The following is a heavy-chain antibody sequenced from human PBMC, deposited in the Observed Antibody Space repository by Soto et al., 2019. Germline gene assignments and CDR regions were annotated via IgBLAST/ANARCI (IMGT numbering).Heavy chain of an antibody. Sequence: GGSLRLSCAASGLTFSSYAMSWVRQAPGKGLEWVSGISGSGDITYYADSVKGRFTISRDNSKNTLYLQMNSLRAEDTAVYYCAKDRMRADYDSGGYYNYFDYWGQGTLVTVSS. CDR1: GLTFSSYA. D-gene: IGHD3-22*01. V-gene: IGHV3-23*01. CDR2: ISGSGDIT. J-gene: IGHJ4*02. CDR3: AKDRMRADYDSGGYYNYFDY.